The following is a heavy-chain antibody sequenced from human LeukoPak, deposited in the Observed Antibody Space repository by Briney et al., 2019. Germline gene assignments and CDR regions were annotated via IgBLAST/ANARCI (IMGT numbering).Heavy chain of an antibody. V-gene: IGHV4-4*07. CDR1: GASISGYF. Sequence: SETLSLTCTVSGASISGYFWTWLRRPAGKGLQWIGRIYSTGTTDFNPSLKSRVTMSIDTSENQFYLKLKSVTAADTAVYFCARGGLIGSAVSYYGLDVWGQGTTVTVSS. D-gene: IGHD3-22*01. CDR3: ARGGLIGSAVSYYGLDV. CDR2: IYSTGTT. J-gene: IGHJ6*02.